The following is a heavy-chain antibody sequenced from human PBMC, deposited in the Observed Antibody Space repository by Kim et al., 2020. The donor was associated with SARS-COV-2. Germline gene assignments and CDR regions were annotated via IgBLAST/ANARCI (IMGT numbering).Heavy chain of an antibody. CDR3: ARALGGLRYYGSGSYGDAFDI. CDR1: GYTFTGYY. CDR2: INPNSGGT. V-gene: IGHV1-2*06. J-gene: IGHJ3*02. D-gene: IGHD3-10*01. Sequence: ASVKVSCKASGYTFTGYYMHWVRQAPGQGLEWMGRINPNSGGTNYAQKFQGRVTMTRDTSISTAYMELSRLRSDDTAVYYCARALGGLRYYGSGSYGDAFDIWGQGTMVTVSS.